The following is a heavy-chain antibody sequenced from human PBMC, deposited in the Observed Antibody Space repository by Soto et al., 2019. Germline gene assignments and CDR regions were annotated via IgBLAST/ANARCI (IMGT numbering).Heavy chain of an antibody. J-gene: IGHJ6*02. D-gene: IGHD5-12*01. CDR3: AKDHWAAYSGYAIRNDLDV. CDR2: ISYEGSKT. Sequence: QVQLVESGGGVVQPGRSLRLSCAASGFTFSDYGIHWVRQAPGKGLEWVAVISYEGSKTYYADSVKGRFTISRDNSKNTLYLQMGSLRPEDTAVYYCAKDHWAAYSGYAIRNDLDVWGQGTTVTVSS. V-gene: IGHV3-30*18. CDR1: GFTFSDYG.